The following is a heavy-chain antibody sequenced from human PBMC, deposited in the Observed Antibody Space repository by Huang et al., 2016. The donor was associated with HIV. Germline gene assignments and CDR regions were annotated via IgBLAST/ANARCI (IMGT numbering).Heavy chain of an antibody. J-gene: IGHJ4*02. Sequence: EVQLVESGGGLVQPGGSLRLSCAASGFTFSSYCMHWVRQAPGKGVVWVSRMNSDGSISGSADSVKGRFTISRDNAKNTLYLQMNSLRAEDTAVYYCVRDPRIQSWLNYFDYWGQGTLVSVSS. CDR1: GFTFSSYC. CDR2: MNSDGSIS. CDR3: VRDPRIQSWLNYFDY. D-gene: IGHD3-22*01. V-gene: IGHV3-74*01.